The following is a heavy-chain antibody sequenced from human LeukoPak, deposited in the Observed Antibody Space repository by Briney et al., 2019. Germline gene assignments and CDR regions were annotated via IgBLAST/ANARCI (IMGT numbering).Heavy chain of an antibody. CDR2: ISSSGSSI. CDR1: RFTLCSYE. J-gene: IGHJ4*02. D-gene: IGHD3-10*01. V-gene: IGHV3-48*03. Sequence: PGGSLRLSCVYSRFTLCSYEMNWVRPAPGKGREWISYISSSGSSIYYADSVKGRFTSSRDNAKKSLYLQMNSLRAEDTAVYYCARAGIDWGQGTLVTVSS. CDR3: ARAGID.